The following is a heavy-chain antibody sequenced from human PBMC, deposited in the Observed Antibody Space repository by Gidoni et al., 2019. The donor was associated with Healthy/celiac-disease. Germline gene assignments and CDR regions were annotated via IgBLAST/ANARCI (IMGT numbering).Heavy chain of an antibody. CDR1: GGSISSYY. Sequence: QVQLQESGPGLVKPSETLSLTCTVSGGSISSYYWSWIRQPAGKGLEWIGRIYTSGSTNYNPSLKSRVTMSVDTSKNQFSLKLSSVTAADTAVYYCSREPRITISGSYHRWFDPWGQGTLVTVSS. V-gene: IGHV4-4*07. J-gene: IGHJ5*02. CDR2: IYTSGST. CDR3: SREPRITISGSYHRWFDP. D-gene: IGHD1-26*01.